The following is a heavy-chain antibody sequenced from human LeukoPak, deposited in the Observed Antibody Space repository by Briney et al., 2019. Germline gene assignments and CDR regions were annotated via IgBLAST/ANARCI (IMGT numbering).Heavy chain of an antibody. D-gene: IGHD1-26*01. CDR1: GGSFSGYY. J-gene: IGHJ4*02. CDR3: AGSRATLDY. Sequence: PSETLSLTCAVYGGSFSGYYWSWIRQPPGKGLEWIGEINHSGSTNYNPSLKSRVTISVDTSKNQFSLKLSSVTAADTAVYYCAGSRATLDYWGQGTLVTVSS. CDR2: INHSGST. V-gene: IGHV4-34*01.